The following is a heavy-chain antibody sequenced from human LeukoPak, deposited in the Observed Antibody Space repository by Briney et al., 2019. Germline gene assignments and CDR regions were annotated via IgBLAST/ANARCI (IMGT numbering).Heavy chain of an antibody. J-gene: IGHJ4*02. CDR3: STEAVVTVTGFDS. V-gene: IGHV3-30-3*01. CDR2: ISNDGNMI. Sequence: GGSLRLSCAASGFTLSTYSMHWVRQAPGKGLDWVAVISNDGNMIYYADSVKGRFTISRDNSRKKPYLQMNSLRAEDTAVYYCSTEAVVTVTGFDSWGQGTLVTVSS. D-gene: IGHD4-11*01. CDR1: GFTLSTYS.